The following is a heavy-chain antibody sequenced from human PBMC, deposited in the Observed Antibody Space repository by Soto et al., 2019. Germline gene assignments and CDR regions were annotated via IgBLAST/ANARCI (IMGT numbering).Heavy chain of an antibody. Sequence: QVQLVQSGAAVKKTGASAKVSGKASGGSFSGYALTLVRQAPGQGLAWMGQIIPIFGAANYAQKFQGRLSITADASTSTAYREMISLKSEDTAVYYCARPHIRDYYGTWGQGTLVNVSA. V-gene: IGHV1-69*01. CDR2: IIPIFGAA. CDR1: GGSFSGYA. CDR3: ARPHIRDYYGT. J-gene: IGHJ1*01. D-gene: IGHD1-26*01.